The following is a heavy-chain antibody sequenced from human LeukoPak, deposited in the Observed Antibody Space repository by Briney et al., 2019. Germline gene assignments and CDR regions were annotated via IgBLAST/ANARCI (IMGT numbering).Heavy chain of an antibody. CDR2: IYYSGST. V-gene: IGHV4-59*08. CDR3: ARHVAVAGDFDY. Sequence: SETLSLTCTVSGGSISSYYWSWIRQPPGKGLEWIGYIYYSGSTNYNPSLKSRVTISVDTSKNQFSLKLSSVTAADTAVYYCARHVAVAGDFDYWGQGTLVAVSS. CDR1: GGSISSYY. D-gene: IGHD6-19*01. J-gene: IGHJ4*02.